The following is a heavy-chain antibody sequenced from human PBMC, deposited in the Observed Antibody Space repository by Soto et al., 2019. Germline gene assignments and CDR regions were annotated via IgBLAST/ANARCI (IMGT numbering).Heavy chain of an antibody. Sequence: QVQLQQWGAGLLKPSETLSLTCAVYGGSFSGYYWSWIRQPPGKGLEWIGEINHSGSTNYNPSLKSRVTISVVTSKNQFSLKLSSVTAADTAVYYCAYAYCGGDCSQNSDYWGQGTLVTVSS. CDR2: INHSGST. CDR1: GGSFSGYY. J-gene: IGHJ4*02. CDR3: AYAYCGGDCSQNSDY. V-gene: IGHV4-34*01. D-gene: IGHD2-21*02.